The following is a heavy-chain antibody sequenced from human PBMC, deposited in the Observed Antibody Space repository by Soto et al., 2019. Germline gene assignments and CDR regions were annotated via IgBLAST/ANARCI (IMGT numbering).Heavy chain of an antibody. CDR3: ARGNYDILTGYYGNYFDY. J-gene: IGHJ4*02. CDR2: INPSGGST. D-gene: IGHD3-9*01. CDR1: GYTFTSYY. Sequence: ASVKVSCKASGYTFTSYYMHWVRQAPGQGLEWMGIINPSGGSTSYAQKFQGRVTMTRDTSTSTVYMELSSLRSEDTAVYYCARGNYDILTGYYGNYFDYWGQGTLVTVSS. V-gene: IGHV1-46*01.